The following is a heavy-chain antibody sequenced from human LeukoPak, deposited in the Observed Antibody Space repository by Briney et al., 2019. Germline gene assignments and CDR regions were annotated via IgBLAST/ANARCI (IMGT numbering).Heavy chain of an antibody. D-gene: IGHD3-22*01. CDR2: IYYSGST. V-gene: IGHV4-39*01. CDR1: GCSISSSSYY. CDR3: ARPSVYDSSGYYPGVAFDI. J-gene: IGHJ3*02. Sequence: SETLSLTCTVSGCSISSSSYYWGWIRQPPGKGLEWIVSIYYSGSTYYNPSLKSRVTISVDTSKNQFSLKLSSVTAADTAVYYCARPSVYDSSGYYPGVAFDIWGQGTMVTVSS.